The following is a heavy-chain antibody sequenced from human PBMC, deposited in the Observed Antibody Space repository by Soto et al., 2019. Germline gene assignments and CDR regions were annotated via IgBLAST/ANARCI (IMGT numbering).Heavy chain of an antibody. CDR3: ARPGAGAAGIFAWFDP. V-gene: IGHV1-2*02. CDR2: INPNTGGT. CDR1: GYTFSGYY. Sequence: RASVKVSFKASGYTFSGYYIHWVRQAPGQGLEWMGWINPNTGGTNYAQKFQGRVTLTRDTSISTAFMDLNSLRSDDTAVYYCARPGAGAAGIFAWFDPWGQGTLVTVSS. D-gene: IGHD6-13*01. J-gene: IGHJ5*02.